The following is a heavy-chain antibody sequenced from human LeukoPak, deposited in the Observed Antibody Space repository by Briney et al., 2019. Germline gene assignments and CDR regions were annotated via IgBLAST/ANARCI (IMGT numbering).Heavy chain of an antibody. D-gene: IGHD2-2*01. J-gene: IGHJ6*02. CDR2: FDPEDGET. V-gene: IGHV1-24*01. Sequence: VASVKVSCKVSGYTLTELSMHWVRQAPGKGLEWMGGFDPEDGETIYSQNFQGRVTMTEDTSADTAYMELSSLRSEDTAVYFCATGDRSSTSTGGMDVWGQGTTVIVSS. CDR3: ATGDRSSTSTGGMDV. CDR1: GYTLTELS.